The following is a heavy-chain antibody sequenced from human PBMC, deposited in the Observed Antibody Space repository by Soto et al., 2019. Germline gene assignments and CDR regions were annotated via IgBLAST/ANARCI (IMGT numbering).Heavy chain of an antibody. CDR2: IIPIFGTA. CDR3: ARETIAPPTRPNWFDP. D-gene: IGHD6-13*01. V-gene: IGHV1-69*13. CDR1: GGTFSSYA. Sequence: SVKVSCKASGGTFSSYAISWVRQAPGQGLEWMGGIIPIFGTANYAQKFQGRVTITADESTSTAYMELSSLRSEDTAVYYCARETIAPPTRPNWFDPWGQGTLVTVSS. J-gene: IGHJ5*02.